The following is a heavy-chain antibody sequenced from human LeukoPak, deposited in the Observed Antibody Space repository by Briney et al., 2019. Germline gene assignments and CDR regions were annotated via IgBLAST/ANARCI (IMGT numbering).Heavy chain of an antibody. CDR3: ARDSGWLGPLGGMDV. V-gene: IGHV3-21*01. Sequence: GGSLRLSCAASGFTFSSYSMNWVRQAPGKGREWVSSISSSSYIYYADSVKGRFTISRDNAKNSLYLQMNSLRAEDTAVYYCARDSGWLGPLGGMDVWGQGTTVTVSS. CDR2: ISSSSYI. D-gene: IGHD6-19*01. CDR1: GFTFSSYS. J-gene: IGHJ6*02.